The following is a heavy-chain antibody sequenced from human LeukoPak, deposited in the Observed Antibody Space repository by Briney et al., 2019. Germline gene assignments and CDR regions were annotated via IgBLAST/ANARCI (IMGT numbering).Heavy chain of an antibody. J-gene: IGHJ6*02. V-gene: IGHV3-15*01. CDR3: TSAGRDGYIIYYYYGMDV. CDR1: GFTFSNAW. CDR2: IKSKTDGGTT. D-gene: IGHD5-24*01. Sequence: TGGSLRLSCAASGFTFSNAWMSWVRQAPGKGLEWVGRIKSKTDGGTTDYAAPVKGRFTISRDDSKNTLYLQMNSLKTEDTAVYYCTSAGRDGYIIYYYYGMDVWGQGTTVTVSS.